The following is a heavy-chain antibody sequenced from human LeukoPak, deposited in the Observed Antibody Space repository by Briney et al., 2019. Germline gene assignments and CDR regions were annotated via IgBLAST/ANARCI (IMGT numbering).Heavy chain of an antibody. CDR3: ARGGYCGGDCYFYY. V-gene: IGHV4-61*02. J-gene: IGHJ4*02. CDR2: VYSSGST. D-gene: IGHD2-21*02. CDR1: GGSISSGSYY. Sequence: SETLFLTCTVSGGSISSGSYYWSWIRQPAGKGLEWIGRVYSSGSTNYNPSLKSRVSISVDTSKNQFSLRLSSVTAADTAVYYCARGGYCGGDCYFYYWGQGTLVTVSS.